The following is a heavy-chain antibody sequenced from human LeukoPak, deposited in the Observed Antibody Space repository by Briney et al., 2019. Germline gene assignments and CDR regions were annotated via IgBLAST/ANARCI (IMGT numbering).Heavy chain of an antibody. Sequence: SETLSLTCTVSGGSISSYYWNWIRQPPGKGLEWIGYIYYSGSTNYNPSLKSRVTISVDTSKNQFSLKLSSVTAADTAVYYCARDLGAFDIWGQGTMVTVSS. CDR2: IYYSGST. CDR3: ARDLGAFDI. J-gene: IGHJ3*02. CDR1: GGSISSYY. V-gene: IGHV4-59*01.